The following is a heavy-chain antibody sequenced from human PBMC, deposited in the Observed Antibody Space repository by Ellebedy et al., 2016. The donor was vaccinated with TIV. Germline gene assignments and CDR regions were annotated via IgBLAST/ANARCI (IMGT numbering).Heavy chain of an antibody. CDR2: NYHSGST. V-gene: IGHV4-4*02. Sequence: SETLSLXXAVSGGSFSSSNWWSWVRQPPGKGLEWIGENYHSGSTNYYPSLKSRVTISVDTSKNQFSLKLSSVTAADTAVYYCAKLNGIVWSSRGDAFDIWGQGTMVTVSS. CDR3: AKLNGIVWSSRGDAFDI. J-gene: IGHJ3*02. D-gene: IGHD3-3*01. CDR1: GGSFSSSNW.